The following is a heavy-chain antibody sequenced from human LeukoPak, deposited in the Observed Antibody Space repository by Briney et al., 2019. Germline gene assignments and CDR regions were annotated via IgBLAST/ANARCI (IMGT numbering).Heavy chain of an antibody. CDR2: IRYNGTNK. J-gene: IGHJ4*02. CDR3: VRGNEIDY. CDR1: GFTFSNYA. Sequence: GSLKLSCAASGFTFSNYAMHWVRQAPGKVLDWVAFIRYNGTNKNYADSVKGRFTTSRDNSKNALYLEMSSLRLEDTAVYYCVRGNEIDYWGQGTLVTVSS. D-gene: IGHD4-23*01. V-gene: IGHV3-30*02.